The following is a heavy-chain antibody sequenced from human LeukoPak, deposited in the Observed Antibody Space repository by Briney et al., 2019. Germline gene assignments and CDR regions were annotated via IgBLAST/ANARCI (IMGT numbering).Heavy chain of an antibody. J-gene: IGHJ4*02. Sequence: GGSLRLACAASGFTVSSNYMSWVRQAPGKGLEWVSAIGNTGHPTYYADSVKSRFTIPRDNSMDTLYLQMNTLRAEDTAMYYCAIDVNWDYWGQGTLVTVSS. CDR2: IGNTGHPT. V-gene: IGHV3-53*01. D-gene: IGHD1-1*01. CDR3: AIDVNWDY. CDR1: GFTVSSNY.